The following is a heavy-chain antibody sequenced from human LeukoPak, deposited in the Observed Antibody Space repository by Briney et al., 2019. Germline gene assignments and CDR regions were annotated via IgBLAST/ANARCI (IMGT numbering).Heavy chain of an antibody. CDR3: ANLVRGVIITFPSGGPFDY. J-gene: IGHJ4*02. CDR2: ISGSGGST. D-gene: IGHD3-10*01. V-gene: IGHV3-23*01. CDR1: GFTFSSYA. Sequence: GGSLRLSCAASGFTFSSYAMSWVRQAPGKGLEWVSAISGSGGSTYYADSVKGRFTISRDNSKNTLYLQMNSLRAEDTAVYYCANLVRGVIITFPSGGPFDYWGQGTLVTVSS.